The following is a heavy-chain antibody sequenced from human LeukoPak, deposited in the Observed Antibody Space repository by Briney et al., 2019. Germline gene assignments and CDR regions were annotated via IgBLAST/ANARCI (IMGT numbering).Heavy chain of an antibody. V-gene: IGHV1-69*05. CDR2: IIPIFGTA. Sequence: SVKVSCKASGGTFSSYAISWVRQAPGQGLEWMGGIIPIFGTANYAQKFQGGVTITTDESTSTAYMGLSSLRSEDTAVYYCARDCGSEKHYYMDVWGKGTTVTVSS. CDR3: ARDCGSEKHYYMDV. D-gene: IGHD3-16*01. J-gene: IGHJ6*03. CDR1: GGTFSSYA.